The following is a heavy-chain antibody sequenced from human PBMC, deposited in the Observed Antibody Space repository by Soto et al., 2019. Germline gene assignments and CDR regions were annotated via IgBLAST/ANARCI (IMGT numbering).Heavy chain of an antibody. D-gene: IGHD3-3*01. CDR2: VYHTGST. CDR3: AGLSSSGENFLDY. CDR1: GASIKNYY. J-gene: IGHJ4*02. V-gene: IGHV4-59*01. Sequence: SETLSLTCNVSGASIKNYYWSWIRQPPGKGLEWIGYVYHTGSTNYNPSLKSRVSISVDTSKNQFSLKLSSVTAADTAVYYCAGLSSSGENFLDYWGQGNLVTVSS.